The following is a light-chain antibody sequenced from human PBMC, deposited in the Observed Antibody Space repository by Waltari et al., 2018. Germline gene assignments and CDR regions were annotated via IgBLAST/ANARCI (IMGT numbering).Light chain of an antibody. V-gene: IGLV1-44*01. Sequence: QSMLTQPPSGSGTPGQRVTISCSGSSSNIGSNPVNWYQQLPRTAPKLVIFSNNERPAGVPDRFPASKSGTSASLAISGRQSEDEANYYCATWDDTLKGPVFGGGTKLIVL. CDR1: SSNIGSNP. CDR3: ATWDDTLKGPV. CDR2: SNN. J-gene: IGLJ2*01.